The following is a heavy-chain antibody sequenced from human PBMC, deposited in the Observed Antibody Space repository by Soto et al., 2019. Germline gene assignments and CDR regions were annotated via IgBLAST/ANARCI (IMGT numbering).Heavy chain of an antibody. CDR3: ETVPMVIRAHDNFGVEV. Sequence: SATXSLTCLVAVCPSISPYCCGGIRRPPGKVLECIGSISHTGTTSYSPSLTSRVSISVETSKNQVSLKLTSVTAAETAVHFCETVPMVIRAHDNFGVEVWGPGTTVKVYS. V-gene: IGHV4-38-2*02. CDR1: VCPSISPYC. D-gene: IGHD3-10*01. J-gene: IGHJ6*01. CDR2: ISHTGTT.